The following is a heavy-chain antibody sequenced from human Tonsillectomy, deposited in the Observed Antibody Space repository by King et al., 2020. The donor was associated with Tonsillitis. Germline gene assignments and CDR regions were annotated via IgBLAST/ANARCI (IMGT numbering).Heavy chain of an antibody. CDR1: SVSISSSPYY. J-gene: IGHJ5*02. D-gene: IGHD3-16*02. V-gene: IGHV4-39*01. CDR2: VYYIGAT. CDR3: AGHWLYQFLSWFDP. Sequence: LQLQESGPGLVKPSETLSLSCTVSSVSISSSPYYCGWLRQPPGKGLQWIGSVYYIGATYYNPSLKRLVTISEDPAKNQFSLKLSPETAADTAGYFCAGHWLYQFLSWFDPWGQGTLVTVSS.